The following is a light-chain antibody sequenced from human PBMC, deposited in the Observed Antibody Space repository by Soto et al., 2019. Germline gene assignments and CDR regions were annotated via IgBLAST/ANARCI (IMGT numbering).Light chain of an antibody. Sequence: QSALTQPPSASGSPGQSVTISCTGTSSDDGGYNYASWYQQHPGKAPKLMVYEVTKRPSGVPDRFSGSKSGNTASLTVSGLQAEDEADYYCTSYAGSNNLGVFGTGTKLTVL. CDR2: EVT. V-gene: IGLV2-8*01. CDR1: SSDDGGYNY. J-gene: IGLJ1*01. CDR3: TSYAGSNNLGV.